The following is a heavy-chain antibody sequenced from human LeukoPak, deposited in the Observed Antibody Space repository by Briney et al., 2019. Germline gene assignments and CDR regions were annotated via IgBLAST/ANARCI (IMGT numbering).Heavy chain of an antibody. V-gene: IGHV4-39*01. CDR2: IYSSGNT. J-gene: IGHJ5*02. CDR3: ARHSGLRSPFDP. D-gene: IGHD3-3*01. CDR1: GGSISTTNYY. Sequence: SETLSLTCAVSGGSISTTNYYWGWIRQPPGRDLEWIGSIYSSGNTYYNPSLESRVTISVDTSKNQLSLKLTSATAADTSVYYCARHSGLRSPFDPWGQGTLVTVSS.